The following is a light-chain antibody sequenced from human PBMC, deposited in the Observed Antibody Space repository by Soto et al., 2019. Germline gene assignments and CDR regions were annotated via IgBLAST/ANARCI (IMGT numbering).Light chain of an antibody. V-gene: IGKV1-39*01. CDR1: QNIRNY. Sequence: IQMTHYPSSLSSSVGDRVTITCRASQNIRNYLNWYQQIPWKTPNLLVYAASNLRGGVPSRFICSGSGTVFTLTINSLQPEDFATYYCRHIHSNSSYTFGQVPKVDIK. CDR2: AAS. J-gene: IGKJ2*01. CDR3: RHIHSNSSYT.